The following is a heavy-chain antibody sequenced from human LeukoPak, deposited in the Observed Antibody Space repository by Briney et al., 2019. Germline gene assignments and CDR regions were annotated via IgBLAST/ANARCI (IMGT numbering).Heavy chain of an antibody. CDR2: ISAYNGNT. D-gene: IGHD7-27*01. CDR3: AKGGLTGEPEDYMDV. Sequence: ASVKVSCKASGYTFTSYGISWVRQAPGQGLEWMGWISAYNGNTNYAQKFQGRVTITADKSTRTAYMELSSLRSEDTAVYYCAKGGLTGEPEDYMDVWGKGTTVTVSS. CDR1: GYTFTSYG. J-gene: IGHJ6*03. V-gene: IGHV1-18*01.